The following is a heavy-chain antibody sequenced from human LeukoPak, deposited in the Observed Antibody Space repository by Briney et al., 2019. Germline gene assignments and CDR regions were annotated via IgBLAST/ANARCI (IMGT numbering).Heavy chain of an antibody. V-gene: IGHV3-23*01. CDR3: ATLASGYSSPFDY. CDR1: GFTFRSYS. J-gene: IGHJ4*02. D-gene: IGHD6-13*01. Sequence: GGSLRLSCAASGFTFRSYSMNWVRQAPGKGLEWVSFIRSDGGSTLYADSVKGRFTISRDNSKNTLYAEMTSLRAEDTAVYYCATLASGYSSPFDYWGQGTLVTVSS. CDR2: IRSDGGST.